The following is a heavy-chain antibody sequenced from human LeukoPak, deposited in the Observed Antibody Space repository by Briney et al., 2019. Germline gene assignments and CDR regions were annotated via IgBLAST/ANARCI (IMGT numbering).Heavy chain of an antibody. Sequence: PGGSLRLSCAASGLTVSSNYMNWVRQAPGKGLEWVSAISGSGGSTYYADSVKGRFTISRDNSKNTLYLQMNSLRAEDTAVYYCAKDVLYGDPRVELFDYWGQGTLVTVSS. D-gene: IGHD4-17*01. CDR1: GLTVSSNY. V-gene: IGHV3-23*01. CDR2: ISGSGGST. CDR3: AKDVLYGDPRVELFDY. J-gene: IGHJ4*02.